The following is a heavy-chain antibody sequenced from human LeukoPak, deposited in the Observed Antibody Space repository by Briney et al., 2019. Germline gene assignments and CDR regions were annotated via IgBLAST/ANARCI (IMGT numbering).Heavy chain of an antibody. CDR3: ACARLGSGLEGVFDI. Sequence: SETLSLTCTASGGSISSYFWSWIRQPPGKGLEWIGYIYYSGSTNYNPSLKSRVTISVDTSKNQFPLKLRSVTAADTAVYDCACARLGSGLEGVFDIWGQGTMVTVSS. CDR1: GGSISSYF. D-gene: IGHD6-25*01. J-gene: IGHJ3*02. CDR2: IYYSGST. V-gene: IGHV4-59*01.